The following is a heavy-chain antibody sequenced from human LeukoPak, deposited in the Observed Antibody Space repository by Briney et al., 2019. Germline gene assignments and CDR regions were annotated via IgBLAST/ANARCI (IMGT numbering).Heavy chain of an antibody. D-gene: IGHD3-9*01. CDR1: GFTFSSYA. V-gene: IGHV3-23*01. CDR3: AKGVGLRYFDWLLGGGQFDY. J-gene: IGHJ4*02. Sequence: GGSLRLSCAASGFTFSSYAMSWVRQAPGKGLEWVSAISGSGGSTYYADSVKGRFTISRDNSKNTLYLQVNSLRAEDTAVYYCAKGVGLRYFDWLLGGGQFDYWGQGTLVTVSS. CDR2: ISGSGGST.